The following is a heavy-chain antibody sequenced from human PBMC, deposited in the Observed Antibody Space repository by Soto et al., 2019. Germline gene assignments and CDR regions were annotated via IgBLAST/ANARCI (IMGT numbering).Heavy chain of an antibody. D-gene: IGHD5-12*01. CDR1: GFTFSSYG. Sequence: QVQLVESGGGVVQPGRSLRLSCAASGFTFSSYGMHWVRQAPGKGLEWVAVIWYDGSNKYYADSVKGRFTISRDNSKNTLYLQMKSLGAEDTAGYYCGRDGDIVATISVHFDYWGQGTLVTVSS. CDR3: GRDGDIVATISVHFDY. V-gene: IGHV3-33*01. CDR2: IWYDGSNK. J-gene: IGHJ4*02.